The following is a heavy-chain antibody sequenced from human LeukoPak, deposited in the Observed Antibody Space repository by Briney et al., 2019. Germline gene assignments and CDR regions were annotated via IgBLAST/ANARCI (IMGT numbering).Heavy chain of an antibody. CDR1: GFIFNNYG. Sequence: GRSLRLSCAASGFIFNNYGMHWVRQAPGKGPEWVAIIWYDGNNTYYADSVKGRFTISRDNSKNTLYLQMNSLRAEDTAVYYCAKKFPGTVAAGPDYWGQGTLVTVSS. D-gene: IGHD6-13*01. CDR2: IWYDGNNT. J-gene: IGHJ4*02. V-gene: IGHV3-33*03. CDR3: AKKFPGTVAAGPDY.